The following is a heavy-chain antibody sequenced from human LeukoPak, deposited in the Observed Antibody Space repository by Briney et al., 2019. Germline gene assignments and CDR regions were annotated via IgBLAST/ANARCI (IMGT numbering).Heavy chain of an antibody. D-gene: IGHD5-24*01. Sequence: SVKVSCKASGGTFSSYAISWVRPAPGQGLEWMGGIIPIFGTANYAQKFQGRVTITTDESTSTAYMELSSLRSEDTAVYYCAIPIDRWGRDGCNYGAFDIWGQGTMVTVSS. J-gene: IGHJ3*02. CDR2: IIPIFGTA. CDR1: GGTFSSYA. V-gene: IGHV1-69*05. CDR3: AIPIDRWGRDGCNYGAFDI.